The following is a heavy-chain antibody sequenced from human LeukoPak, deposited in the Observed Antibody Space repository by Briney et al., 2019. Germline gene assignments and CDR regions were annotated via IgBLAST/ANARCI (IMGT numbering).Heavy chain of an antibody. CDR3: ARAPIDSGNDYYFDY. CDR2: IYYSGST. J-gene: IGHJ4*02. CDR1: GGSISSYY. V-gene: IGHV4-59*12. Sequence: PSETLSLTCTVSGGSISSYYWSWIRQPPGKGLEWIGYIYYSGSTYYNPSLKSRVIISIDTSKNQFSLNLSSVTAADTAVYYCARAPIDSGNDYYFDYWGQGTLVTVSS. D-gene: IGHD3-10*01.